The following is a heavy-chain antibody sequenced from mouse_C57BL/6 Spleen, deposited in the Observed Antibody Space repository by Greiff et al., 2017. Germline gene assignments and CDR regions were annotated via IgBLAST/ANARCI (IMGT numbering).Heavy chain of an antibody. CDR1: GYTFTDYN. Sequence: VQLKQSGPELVKPGASVKMSCKASGYTFTDYNMHWVKQSHGKSLEWIGYINPNNGGTSYNQKFKGKATLTVNKSSSTAYMELRILTSEDSAVYYCANDGYYVEYAMDYWGQGTSVTVSS. D-gene: IGHD2-3*01. V-gene: IGHV1-22*01. CDR3: ANDGYYVEYAMDY. CDR2: INPNNGGT. J-gene: IGHJ4*01.